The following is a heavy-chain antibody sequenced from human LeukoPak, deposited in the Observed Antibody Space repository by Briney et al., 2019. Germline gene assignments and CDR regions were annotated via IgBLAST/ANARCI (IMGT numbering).Heavy chain of an antibody. CDR3: ARRGWLRGSLGRAYFDY. D-gene: IGHD5-12*01. CDR2: IYTSGST. V-gene: IGHV4-4*07. J-gene: IGHJ4*02. CDR1: GGSISSYY. Sequence: SETLSLTCTVSGGSISSYYWSWIRQPAGKGLEWIGRIYTSGSTNYNPSLKSRVTISVDTSKNQFSLKLSSVTAADTAVYYCARRGWLRGSLGRAYFDYWGQGTLVTVSS.